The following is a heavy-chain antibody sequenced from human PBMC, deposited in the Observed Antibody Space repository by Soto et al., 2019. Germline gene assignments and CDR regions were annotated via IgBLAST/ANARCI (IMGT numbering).Heavy chain of an antibody. CDR2: INPNSGGT. V-gene: IGHV1-2*02. Sequence: GASVKVSCKASGYTFTGYYMHWVRQAPGQGLEWMGWINPNSGGTNYAQKFQGRVTMTRDTSISTAYMELSRLRSDDTAVYYCATSSGYYYYYYYGMDVWGQGTTVTVSS. J-gene: IGHJ6*02. CDR3: ATSSGYYYYYYYGMDV. CDR1: GYTFTGYY. D-gene: IGHD3-22*01.